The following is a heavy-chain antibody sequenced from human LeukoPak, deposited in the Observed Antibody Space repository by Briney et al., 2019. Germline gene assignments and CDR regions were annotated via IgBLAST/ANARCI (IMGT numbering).Heavy chain of an antibody. J-gene: IGHJ6*02. CDR2: INPSGGST. CDR1: GYTFTSYY. D-gene: IGHD3-22*01. Sequence: ASVKVSCKASGYTFTSYYMHWVRQAPGQGLEWMGIINPSGGSTSYAQKFQGRVTITADESTSTAYMELSSLRSEDTAVYYCARDKYYDSSGWIPEGYYYYGMDVWGQGTTVTVSS. V-gene: IGHV1-46*01. CDR3: ARDKYYDSSGWIPEGYYYYGMDV.